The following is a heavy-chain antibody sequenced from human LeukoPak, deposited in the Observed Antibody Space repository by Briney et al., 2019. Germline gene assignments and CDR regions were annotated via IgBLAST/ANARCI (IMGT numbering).Heavy chain of an antibody. V-gene: IGHV3-30*04. D-gene: IGHD3-10*01. CDR1: GFTFSSYA. J-gene: IGHJ4*02. Sequence: PGGSLRPSCAASGFTFSSYAMHWVRQAPGKGLEWVAVISYDGSNKYYADSVKGRFTISRDNSKNTLYLQMNSLRAEDTSVYYCAKFGGESILGVWFGPFDYWGQGTLVTVSS. CDR2: ISYDGSNK. CDR3: AKFGGESILGVWFGPFDY.